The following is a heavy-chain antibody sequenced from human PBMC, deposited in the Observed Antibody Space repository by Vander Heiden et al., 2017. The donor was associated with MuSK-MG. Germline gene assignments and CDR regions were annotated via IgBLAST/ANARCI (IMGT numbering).Heavy chain of an antibody. CDR1: GFTFDDYA. D-gene: IGHD5-12*01. Sequence: EVQLVESGGGLVQPGRSLRLSCAASGFTFDDYAMPWVRQAPGKGLEWVSGISWNSGSIGYADSVKGRFTISRDNAKNSLYLQMNSLRAEDTALYYCANSGHWGQGTLVTVSS. CDR2: ISWNSGSI. J-gene: IGHJ4*02. CDR3: ANSGH. V-gene: IGHV3-9*01.